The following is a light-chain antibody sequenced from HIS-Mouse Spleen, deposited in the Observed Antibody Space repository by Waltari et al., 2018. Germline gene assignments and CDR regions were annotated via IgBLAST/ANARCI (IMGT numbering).Light chain of an antibody. Sequence: SSELTQYPAVSVALGQTVRITCQGDSLRSYYASWYQQKPGQPPVLVIYGKNNRPSGIPDRFSGSSSGNTASLTITGAQAEDEADYYCNSRDSSGNHLVFGGGTKLTVL. J-gene: IGLJ2*01. CDR3: NSRDSSGNHLV. CDR1: SLRSYY. V-gene: IGLV3-19*01. CDR2: GKN.